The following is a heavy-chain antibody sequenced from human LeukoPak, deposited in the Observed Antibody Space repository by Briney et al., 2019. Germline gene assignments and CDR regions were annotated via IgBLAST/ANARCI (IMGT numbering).Heavy chain of an antibody. D-gene: IGHD3-10*01. J-gene: IGHJ4*02. CDR3: ARARSGWFGELLTYFDY. CDR2: ISSSGSTI. CDR1: GFTFSSYE. V-gene: IGHV3-48*03. Sequence: GGSLRLSCAASGFTFSSYEMNWVRQAPGKGLEWVSYISSSGSTIYYADSVKGRFTISRDNAKNSLHLQMNGLRAEDTAVYYCARARSGWFGELLTYFDYWGQGTLVTVSS.